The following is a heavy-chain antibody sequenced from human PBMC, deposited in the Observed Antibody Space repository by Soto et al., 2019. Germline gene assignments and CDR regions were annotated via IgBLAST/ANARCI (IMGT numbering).Heavy chain of an antibody. Sequence: SETLSLTCAVYGGSFSGYYWSWIRQPPGKGLEWIGEINHSGSTNYNPSLKSRVTISVDTSKNQFSLKLSSVTAADTAVYYCARGPNSVTPPPFDYWGQGTLVTVSS. CDR1: GGSFSGYY. CDR2: INHSGST. V-gene: IGHV4-34*01. CDR3: ARGPNSVTPPPFDY. D-gene: IGHD4-4*01. J-gene: IGHJ4*02.